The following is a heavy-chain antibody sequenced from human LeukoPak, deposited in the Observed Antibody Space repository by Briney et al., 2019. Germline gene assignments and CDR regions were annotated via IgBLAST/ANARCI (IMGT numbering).Heavy chain of an antibody. CDR3: ARRTYYYDMSGYYYGRKGWASFDY. CDR1: GGSFSGYY. Sequence: SETLSLTCAVYGGSFSGYYWSWIRQPPGKGLEWIGEINHSGSTNYNPSLKSRVTISVDTSKNQFSLKLSSVTAADTAVYYCARRTYYYDMSGYYYGRKGWASFDYGGGGTLVTVS. J-gene: IGHJ4*02. D-gene: IGHD3-22*01. CDR2: INHSGST. V-gene: IGHV4-34*01.